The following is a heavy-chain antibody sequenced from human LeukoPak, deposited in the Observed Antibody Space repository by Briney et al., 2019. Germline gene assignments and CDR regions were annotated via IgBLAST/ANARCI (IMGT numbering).Heavy chain of an antibody. Sequence: SETLSLTCTVSGGSISSSNYYWAWIRQPPGKELEWIGSIYYSGSTFYNPSLKSRVTISLDTSKNQFSLRLSSVTAADTAVYYCARLLRGSQTQNFDCWGQGTLVTVSS. D-gene: IGHD1-26*01. CDR1: GGSISSSNYY. J-gene: IGHJ4*02. CDR2: IYYSGST. CDR3: ARLLRGSQTQNFDC. V-gene: IGHV4-39*01.